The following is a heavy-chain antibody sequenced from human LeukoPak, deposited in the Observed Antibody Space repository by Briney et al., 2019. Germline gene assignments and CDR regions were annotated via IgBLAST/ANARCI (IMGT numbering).Heavy chain of an antibody. Sequence: SVKVSCKASGGTFSSYAISWVRQAPGQGLEWMGRIIPILGIANYAQKFQGRVTITTDESTSTAYMELSSLRSEDTAVYYCAGSSTDNWFDPWGQGTLVTVSS. V-gene: IGHV1-69*04. CDR3: AGSSTDNWFDP. CDR1: GGTFSSYA. J-gene: IGHJ5*02. CDR2: IIPILGIA. D-gene: IGHD2-2*01.